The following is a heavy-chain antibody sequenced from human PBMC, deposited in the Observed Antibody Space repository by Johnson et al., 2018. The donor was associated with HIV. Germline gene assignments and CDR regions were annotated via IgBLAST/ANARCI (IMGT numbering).Heavy chain of an antibody. J-gene: IGHJ3*02. V-gene: IGHV3-30-3*01. CDR3: AREVEMTMVQGVIIGDAFDI. D-gene: IGHD3-10*01. CDR2: ISYDGSNK. CDR1: GITFSDYA. Sequence: VQLVESGGGLVKPGGSLRLSCAASGITFSDYAMHWVRQAPGKGLEWVAVISYDGSNKYYADSVKGRFTISRDNSKNTLYLQMNSLRAEDTALYYCAREVEMTMVQGVIIGDAFDIWGQGTMVTVSS.